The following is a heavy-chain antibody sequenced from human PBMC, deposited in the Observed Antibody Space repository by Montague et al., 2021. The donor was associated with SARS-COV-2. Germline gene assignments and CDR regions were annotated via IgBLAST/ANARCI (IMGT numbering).Heavy chain of an antibody. Sequence: TLSLTCTVSGASISSGGFYWSWLRQHPRKGLEWIGFIYYSGTTYHNPSLKSRLTISIDTSKNQFSLKLSSVTAADTAVYYCARGFPYQMVAGAIPNSSMDVWGQGTTVTVSS. J-gene: IGHJ6*02. CDR1: GASISSGGFY. D-gene: IGHD2-15*01. CDR3: ARGFPYQMVAGAIPNSSMDV. CDR2: IYYSGTT. V-gene: IGHV4-31*03.